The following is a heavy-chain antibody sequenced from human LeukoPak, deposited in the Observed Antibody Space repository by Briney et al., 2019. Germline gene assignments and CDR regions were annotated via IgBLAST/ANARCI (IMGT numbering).Heavy chain of an antibody. D-gene: IGHD6-13*01. CDR3: AKGEIQGVTGAGPGY. CDR2: IQNDGSNK. CDR1: GFTFSDYG. Sequence: PGGSLRLSCVASGFTFSDYGIHWVRQAPGKGLDWVAFIQNDGSNKYYGDSVKGRFTISRDNSKNTLYLQMNSLRAEDTAVYHCAKGEIQGVTGAGPGYWGQGTLVTVSS. J-gene: IGHJ4*02. V-gene: IGHV3-30*02.